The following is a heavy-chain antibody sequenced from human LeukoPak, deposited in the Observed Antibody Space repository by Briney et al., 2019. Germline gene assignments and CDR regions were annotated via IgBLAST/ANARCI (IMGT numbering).Heavy chain of an antibody. Sequence: GGSLRLSCAASGFIFSSYSMNWVRQAPGKGLEWVSSISSSSSYIYYADSVKGRFTISRDNAKNSLYLQMNSLRAEDTAVYYCARLWGLLGWFDPWGQGTLVTVSS. D-gene: IGHD2-21*01. J-gene: IGHJ5*02. CDR2: ISSSSSYI. V-gene: IGHV3-21*01. CDR1: GFIFSSYS. CDR3: ARLWGLLGWFDP.